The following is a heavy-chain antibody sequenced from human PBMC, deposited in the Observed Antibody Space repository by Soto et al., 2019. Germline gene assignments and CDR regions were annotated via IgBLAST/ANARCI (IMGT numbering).Heavy chain of an antibody. CDR3: ASSLGDRWNEYLFQY. CDR1: GFTFGYYS. V-gene: IGHV3-23*01. J-gene: IGHJ4*02. D-gene: IGHD1-1*01. Sequence: EVQLLESGGHLVQPGGSLRLSCAASGFTFGYYSMSWVRQSPGKGLEWVAGISGTGGSKYHADSVAGRFAISRGNSKRTPYLQLNNLRTEDTAVYYCASSLGDRWNEYLFQYWGQGTLVTVSS. CDR2: ISGTGGSK.